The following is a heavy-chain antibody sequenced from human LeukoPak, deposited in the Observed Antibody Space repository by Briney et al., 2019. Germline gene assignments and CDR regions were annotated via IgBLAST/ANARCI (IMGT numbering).Heavy chain of an antibody. D-gene: IGHD4-17*01. CDR2: IYYSGST. Sequence: SETLSLTCTVSGGSISSSRKYWGWIRQPPGKGLEWIASIYYSGSTYHNPSLKSRVTISVHTSKNQFSLKLSSVTAADTAVYYCARLFGDYETPAFDIWGQGTMVTVSS. CDR1: GGSISSSRKY. J-gene: IGHJ3*02. CDR3: ARLFGDYETPAFDI. V-gene: IGHV4-39*01.